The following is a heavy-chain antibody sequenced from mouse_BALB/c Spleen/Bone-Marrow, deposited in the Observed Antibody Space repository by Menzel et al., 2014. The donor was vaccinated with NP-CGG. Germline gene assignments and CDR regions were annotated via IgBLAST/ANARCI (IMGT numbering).Heavy chain of an antibody. CDR3: ARLNYYGNLFV. Sequence: EVKLQESGGGLVQPGGSLKLSCAASGFDFSRYWTSWVRQAPGKGLEWIGEINPDSSTINYTPSLKDKFIISRDNAKNTLYLQMSKVRSEDTALYYCARLNYYGNLFVWGAGTTVTASS. J-gene: IGHJ1*01. CDR2: INPDSSTI. D-gene: IGHD1-1*01. CDR1: GFDFSRYW. V-gene: IGHV4-1*02.